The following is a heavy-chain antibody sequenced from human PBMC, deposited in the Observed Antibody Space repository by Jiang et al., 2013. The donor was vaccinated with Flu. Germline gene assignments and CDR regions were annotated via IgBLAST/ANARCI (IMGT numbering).Heavy chain of an antibody. CDR3: ARVIELVVHYYMDV. Sequence: LLKPSETLSLTCAVYGGSFSGYYWSWIRQPPGKGLEWIGEINHSGSTDYNPSLKSRVTISLDTSKNQFSLKLSSVTAADTAVYYCARVIELVVHYYMDVWGQRDHGHRLL. J-gene: IGHJ6*03. V-gene: IGHV4-34*01. CDR2: INHSGST. CDR1: GGSFSGYY. D-gene: IGHD6-6*01.